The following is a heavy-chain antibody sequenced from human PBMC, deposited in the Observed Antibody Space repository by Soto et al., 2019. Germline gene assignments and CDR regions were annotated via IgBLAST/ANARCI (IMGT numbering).Heavy chain of an antibody. V-gene: IGHV3-30*18. CDR1: GFTFSSYG. D-gene: IGHD6-19*01. J-gene: IGHJ4*02. CDR3: AKDEWKEAVADPFDY. CDR2: ISYDGSNK. Sequence: GGSLRLSCAASGFTFSSYGMHWVRQAPGKGLEWVAVISYDGSNKYYADSVKGRFTISRDNSKNTLYLQMNSLRAEDTAVYYCAKDEWKEAVADPFDYWGQGTLVTVSS.